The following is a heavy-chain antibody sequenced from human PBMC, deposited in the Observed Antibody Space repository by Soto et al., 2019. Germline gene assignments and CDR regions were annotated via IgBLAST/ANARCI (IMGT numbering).Heavy chain of an antibody. CDR3: ARSGDNYNLLDY. D-gene: IGHD1-1*01. V-gene: IGHV3-11*06. J-gene: IGHJ4*02. CDR1: GFTFNEYY. Sequence: LRLSCAASGFTFNEYYMSWIRQAPGKGVEWISYSSNSGTFARYADSVKGRFSISRDNAKNSLYLQINSLRGDDTAIYYCARSGDNYNLLDYWGLGTPVTVSS. CDR2: SSNSGTFA.